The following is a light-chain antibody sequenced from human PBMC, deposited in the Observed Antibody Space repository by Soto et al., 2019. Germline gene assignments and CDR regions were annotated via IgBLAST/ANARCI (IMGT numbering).Light chain of an antibody. V-gene: IGKV1-5*01. CDR3: QQYDYYRT. CDR1: QSVNAS. Sequence: DIQMTQSPSTLSASVGDSVTITCRASQSVNASLAWYQQKPGEAPKLLIYDVSNLETGVPSRFSGSGSGTEFSLTIRSRQPDDFATYYCQQYDYYRTFGQGTKVEIK. CDR2: DVS. J-gene: IGKJ1*01.